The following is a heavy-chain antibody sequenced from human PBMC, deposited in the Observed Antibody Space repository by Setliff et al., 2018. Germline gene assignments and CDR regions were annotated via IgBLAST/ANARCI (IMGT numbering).Heavy chain of an antibody. D-gene: IGHD3-10*01. CDR3: ARVESMVRGKNILRHFDY. V-gene: IGHV1-18*01. J-gene: IGHJ4*02. Sequence: VALVKVSCKASGHTFSNYGVTWVRQAPGQGLEWMGWVTIYNGNTKYAQNLQGRLTLTTDISTSTAYMELGSLTTDDTAVYYCARVESMVRGKNILRHFDYWGQGIQVTVSS. CDR1: GHTFSNYG. CDR2: VTIYNGNT.